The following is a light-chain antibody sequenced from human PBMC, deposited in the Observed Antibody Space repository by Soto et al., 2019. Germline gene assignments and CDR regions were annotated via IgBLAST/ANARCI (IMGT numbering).Light chain of an antibody. V-gene: IGKV3-15*01. J-gene: IGKJ5*01. CDR2: GIS. Sequence: EIVMTQSPATLSVSPGERATLSCRASQSVSSYLAWYQQHPGQPPRLLIYGISTRATGIPARFSGSGSGTEFSLTISSLQSEDFAVYYCQQYSKWPITFGQGTRLEIK. CDR3: QQYSKWPIT. CDR1: QSVSSY.